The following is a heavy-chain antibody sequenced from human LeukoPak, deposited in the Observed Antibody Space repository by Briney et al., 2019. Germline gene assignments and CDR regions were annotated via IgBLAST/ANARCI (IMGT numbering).Heavy chain of an antibody. CDR3: ARVLVTTIEGVNAFDI. D-gene: IGHD5-12*01. Sequence: ASVKVSCKASGYTFTSYYMHWVRQAPGQGLEWMGIINPSGGNTSYAQKFQGRVTMARDTSTSTVYMELRSLRSDDTAVYYCARVLVTTIEGVNAFDIWGQGTMVTVSS. CDR2: INPSGGNT. CDR1: GYTFTSYY. J-gene: IGHJ3*02. V-gene: IGHV1-46*01.